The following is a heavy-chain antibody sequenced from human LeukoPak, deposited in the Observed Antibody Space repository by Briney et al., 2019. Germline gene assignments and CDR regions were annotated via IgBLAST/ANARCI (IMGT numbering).Heavy chain of an antibody. Sequence: GGSLRPSCAASGFTFSSYAMHWVRQAPGKGLEWVAVITYDGSNKYYADSVKGRFTISRDNSKNTLYLQMDSLSAEDTAVYYCAKDTPTTGYHLDSWGQGTLVTVSS. D-gene: IGHD1-1*01. CDR2: ITYDGSNK. J-gene: IGHJ4*02. V-gene: IGHV3-30*04. CDR3: AKDTPTTGYHLDS. CDR1: GFTFSSYA.